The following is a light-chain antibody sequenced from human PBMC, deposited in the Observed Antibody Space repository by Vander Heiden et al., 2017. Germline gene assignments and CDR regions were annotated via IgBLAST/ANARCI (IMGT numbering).Light chain of an antibody. CDR1: QDITNS. CDR3: QQYNNPPLT. Sequence: DIKMTQSPSSLSASVGDRVTITCQASQDITNSLNWFQQKPGEAPKLLIYGASNLETGVSSTCSGIGSGTVFTFTSSSLQPEDIATYYCQQYNNPPLTFGGGTKVEI. V-gene: IGKV1-33*01. CDR2: GAS. J-gene: IGKJ4*01.